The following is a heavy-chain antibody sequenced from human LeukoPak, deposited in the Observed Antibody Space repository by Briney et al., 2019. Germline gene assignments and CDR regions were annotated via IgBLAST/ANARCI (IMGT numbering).Heavy chain of an antibody. CDR1: GGSISSGNYY. Sequence: PSETLSLTCTVSGGSISSGNYYWSWIRQPAGTGLEWIGRVYTSGSTNYNPSLKSRVTISVDSSKNQVSLRLNSVTAADTAMYYCARADYSSSWINWFDPWGQGTLVTVSS. D-gene: IGHD6-13*01. CDR2: VYTSGST. J-gene: IGHJ5*02. CDR3: ARADYSSSWINWFDP. V-gene: IGHV4-61*02.